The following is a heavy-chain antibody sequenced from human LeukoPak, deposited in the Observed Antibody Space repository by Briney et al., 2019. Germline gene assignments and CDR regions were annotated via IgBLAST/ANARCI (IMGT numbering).Heavy chain of an antibody. CDR2: ISVGGSTV. J-gene: IGHJ4*02. V-gene: IGHV3-48*04. D-gene: IGHD3-3*01. CDR3: ARDAHYDFWSGYYSTWPLGY. CDR1: GFTFSSYS. Sequence: GGSLRLSCVASGFTFSSYSMNWVRQAPGKGLEWVSYISVGGSTVSYADSVKGRFTISRDNAKNSLYLQMNSLRAEDTAVYYCARDAHYDFWSGYYSTWPLGYWGQGTLVSVPS.